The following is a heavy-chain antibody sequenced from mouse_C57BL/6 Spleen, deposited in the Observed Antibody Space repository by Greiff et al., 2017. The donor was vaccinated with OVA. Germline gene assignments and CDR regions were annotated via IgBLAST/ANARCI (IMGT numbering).Heavy chain of an antibody. J-gene: IGHJ2*01. CDR2: IDPSDSYT. CDR3: ARRYSKYFDY. V-gene: IGHV1-69*01. Sequence: QVQLKQPGAELVMPGASVKLSCKASGYTFTSYWMHWVKQRPGQGLEWIGEIDPSDSYTNYNQKFKGKSTLTVDKSSSTAYMQLSSLTSEDSAVYYCARRYSKYFDYWGQGTTLTVSS. D-gene: IGHD2-5*01. CDR1: GYTFTSYW.